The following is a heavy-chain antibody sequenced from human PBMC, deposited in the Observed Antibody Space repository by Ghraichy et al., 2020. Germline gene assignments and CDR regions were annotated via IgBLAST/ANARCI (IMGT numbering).Heavy chain of an antibody. Sequence: GGSLRLSCAASGFTFSSYGMHWVRQAPGKGLEWVAVIWYDGSNKYYADSVKGRFTISRDNSKNTLYLQMNSLRAEDTAVYYCARGSHYYDSSGWAEYFQHWGQGTLVTVSS. CDR2: IWYDGSNK. CDR1: GFTFSSYG. J-gene: IGHJ1*01. CDR3: ARGSHYYDSSGWAEYFQH. D-gene: IGHD3-22*01. V-gene: IGHV3-33*01.